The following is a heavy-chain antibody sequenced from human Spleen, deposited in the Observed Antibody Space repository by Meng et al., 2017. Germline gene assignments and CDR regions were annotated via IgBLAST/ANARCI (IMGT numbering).Heavy chain of an antibody. Sequence: HVKLQQVGAGLLKPSETLSLTCVVSGGSFSDYYWSWIRQPPGKGLEWIGEINHSGSTNYNPSLESRATISVDTSQNNLSLKLSSVTAADSAVYYCARGPTTMAHDFDYWGQGTLVTVSS. V-gene: IGHV4-34*01. CDR2: INHSGST. D-gene: IGHD4-11*01. J-gene: IGHJ4*02. CDR3: ARGPTTMAHDFDY. CDR1: GGSFSDYY.